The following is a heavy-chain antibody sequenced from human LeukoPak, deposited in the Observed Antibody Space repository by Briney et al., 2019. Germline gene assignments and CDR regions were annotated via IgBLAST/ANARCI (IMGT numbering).Heavy chain of an antibody. V-gene: IGHV4-59*08. CDR1: GTSITSYY. CDR2: GHYSGNT. J-gene: IGHJ4*02. D-gene: IGHD1-26*01. Sequence: SETLSLTCTVSGTSITSYYWNWIRQAPGQGPEWIGYGHYSGNTKYNPPLKSRVTISVDTSKNQFSLRLSSVTAADTAVYYCATLLYSGRNDDYWGQGTLVTVSS. CDR3: ATLLYSGRNDDY.